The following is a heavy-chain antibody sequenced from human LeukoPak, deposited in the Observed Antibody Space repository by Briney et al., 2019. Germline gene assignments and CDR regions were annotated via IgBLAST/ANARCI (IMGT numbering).Heavy chain of an antibody. CDR3: TSSRSMGKGECY. Sequence: GGTLRLSCAASGFTFSGSAMHWVRQASGKGLEWVGRIRSKANSYATAYAASVKGRFTISRDDSKNTAYLQMNSLKTEDTAVYYCTSSRSMGKGECYWGQGTLVTVSS. J-gene: IGHJ4*02. V-gene: IGHV3-73*01. CDR2: IRSKANSYAT. D-gene: IGHD3-10*01. CDR1: GFTFSGSA.